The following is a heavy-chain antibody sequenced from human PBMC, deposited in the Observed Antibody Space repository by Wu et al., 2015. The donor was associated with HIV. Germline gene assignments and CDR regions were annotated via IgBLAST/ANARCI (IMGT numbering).Heavy chain of an antibody. CDR3: ATSTTALNWFDS. J-gene: IGHJ5*01. CDR1: QYFFTTYQ. Sequence: QVQLVQSGAEVKKPGASVKVSCKSSQYFFTTYQVHWVRQAPGRGLEWMGVINPTGDSTDYAQKFQGRVIVTRDTSTNTVYLDLTSLRSDDTAIYYCATSTTALNWFDSWGQGALVTVSS. D-gene: IGHD1-1*01. V-gene: IGHV1-46*01. CDR2: INPTGDST.